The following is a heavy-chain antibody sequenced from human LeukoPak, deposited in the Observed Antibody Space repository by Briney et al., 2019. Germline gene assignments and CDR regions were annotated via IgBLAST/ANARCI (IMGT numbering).Heavy chain of an antibody. CDR2: IYTSGST. CDR1: GGSISSGSYY. D-gene: IGHD3-10*01. V-gene: IGHV4-61*02. CDR3: ARRGLYGSGKGGFDP. Sequence: SETLSLTCTVSGGSISSGSYYWSWIRQPAGKGLEWIGRIYTSGSTNYNPSLKSRVTISVDTSKNQFSLKLSSVTAADTAVYYCARRGLYGSGKGGFDPWGQGTLVTVSS. J-gene: IGHJ5*02.